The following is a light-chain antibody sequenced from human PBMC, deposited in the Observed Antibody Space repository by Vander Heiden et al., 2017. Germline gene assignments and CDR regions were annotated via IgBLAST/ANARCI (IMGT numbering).Light chain of an antibody. CDR2: GAS. J-gene: IGKJ1*01. CDR1: QSVSSN. CDR3: QQYDNWWT. V-gene: IGKV3-15*01. Sequence: EIVMTQSPATLCVSPGERATLSRRASQSVSSNQAWYQHKPGHAPSLLIYGASTRATGIPARFSGSGSGTEFTLTISSLQSEDFAVYYCQQYDNWWTFGKGTKVEVK.